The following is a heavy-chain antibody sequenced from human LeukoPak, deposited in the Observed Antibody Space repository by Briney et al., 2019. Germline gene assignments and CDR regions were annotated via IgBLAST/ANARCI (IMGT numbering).Heavy chain of an antibody. V-gene: IGHV4-34*01. D-gene: IGHD3-10*01. Sequence: SETLSLTCAVDGGSFSDYYWSWIRQPPGKGLEWIGEINHSGSTNYNPSLKSRVTISVDTSENQFSLKLSSVTAADTAVYYSPRVTRVRGSGTYYFDYWGQGTLVTVSS. CDR3: PRVTRVRGSGTYYFDY. CDR1: GGSFSDYY. CDR2: INHSGST. J-gene: IGHJ4*02.